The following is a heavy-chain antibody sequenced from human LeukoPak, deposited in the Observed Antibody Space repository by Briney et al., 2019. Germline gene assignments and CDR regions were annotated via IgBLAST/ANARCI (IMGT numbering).Heavy chain of an antibody. D-gene: IGHD4-17*01. CDR3: ARRPYYGDYGYFDL. CDR1: GGSISSSSYY. CDR2: IYYSGST. V-gene: IGHV4-39*01. Sequence: SETLSLTCTVSGGSISSSSYYWGWIRQPPGKGREWIGSIYYSGSTYYNPSLKSRVTISVDTSKNQFSLKLSSVTAADTAVYYCARRPYYGDYGYFDLWGRGTLVTVSS. J-gene: IGHJ2*01.